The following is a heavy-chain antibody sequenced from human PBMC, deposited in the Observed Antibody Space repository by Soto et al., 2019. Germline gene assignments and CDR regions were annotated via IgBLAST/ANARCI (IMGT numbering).Heavy chain of an antibody. Sequence: QVQLVQSGAEVKKPGASVKVSCKASGYTFTGYYMHWVRQAPGQGLEWMGWINPNSGGTNYAQKFQGRVNMTRDTYISTAYMELSRLRSDDTAVYYCARDLRSKDYYAPYYYYYGMDVWGQGTTVTVSS. V-gene: IGHV1-2*02. CDR3: ARDLRSKDYYAPYYYYYGMDV. CDR1: GYTFTGYY. D-gene: IGHD3-10*01. CDR2: INPNSGGT. J-gene: IGHJ6*02.